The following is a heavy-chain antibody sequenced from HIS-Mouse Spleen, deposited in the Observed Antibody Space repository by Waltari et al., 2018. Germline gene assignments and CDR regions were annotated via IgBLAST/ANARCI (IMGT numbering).Heavy chain of an antibody. Sequence: LQLQESGPGLVKPSETLSLTCTVSGGSISSSSYYWGWTRQPPGTGLEWIGSIYYSGSTYYNPSLKSRVTISVATSKNQFSLKLSSVTAADTAVYYCAREIPYSSSWYDWYFDLWGRGTLVTVSS. CDR2: IYYSGST. J-gene: IGHJ2*01. V-gene: IGHV4-39*07. CDR3: AREIPYSSSWYDWYFDL. D-gene: IGHD6-13*01. CDR1: GGSISSSSYY.